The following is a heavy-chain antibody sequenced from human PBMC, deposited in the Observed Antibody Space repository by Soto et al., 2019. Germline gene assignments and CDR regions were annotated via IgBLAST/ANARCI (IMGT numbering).Heavy chain of an antibody. CDR3: ARVPPDGRFLEWFLSPWHDF. V-gene: IGHV1-18*01. D-gene: IGHD3-3*01. J-gene: IGHJ4*02. CDR2: ISAYNGNT. CDR1: GYTFTSYG. Sequence: ASVKVSCKASGYTFTSYGISWGRQAPGQGLEWMGWISAYNGNTNYAQKLQGRVTMTTDTSTSTAYMELRSLRSDDTAVYYCARVPPDGRFLEWFLSPWHDFWGQGTRVTVAS.